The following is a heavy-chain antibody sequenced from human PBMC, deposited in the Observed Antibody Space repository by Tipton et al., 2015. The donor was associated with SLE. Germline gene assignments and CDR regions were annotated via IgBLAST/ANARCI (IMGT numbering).Heavy chain of an antibody. J-gene: IGHJ6*02. CDR1: GGTFSSYA. D-gene: IGHD6-19*01. V-gene: IGHV1-69*01. Sequence: QSGAEVKKPGSSVKVSCKASGGTFSSYAISWVRQAPGQGLEWMGGIIRIFGTANYAQKFQGRVTITADESTSKAYMELSSLRSVNTAVYYCARGSGFYGSMDVLCQGTTVTVSS. CDR2: IIRIFGTA. CDR3: ARGSGFYGSMDV.